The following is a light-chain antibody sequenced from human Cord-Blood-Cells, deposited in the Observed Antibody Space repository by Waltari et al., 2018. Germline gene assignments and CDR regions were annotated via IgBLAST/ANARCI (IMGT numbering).Light chain of an antibody. V-gene: IGKV3-15*01. Sequence: EIVMTQSPATLSVCPGERATLSCRASKSVSSNLAWYQQKPGQAPRLLIYGASTRATGIPARFSGSGSGTEFTLTISSLQSEDFAVYYCQQYNNWPPYTFGQGTKLEIK. CDR2: GAS. CDR3: QQYNNWPPYT. J-gene: IGKJ2*01. CDR1: KSVSSN.